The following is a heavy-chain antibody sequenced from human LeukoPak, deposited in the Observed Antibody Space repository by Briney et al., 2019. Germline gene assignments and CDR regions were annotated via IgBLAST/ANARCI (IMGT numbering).Heavy chain of an antibody. CDR2: ISSSGSTI. D-gene: IGHD3-10*01. CDR3: ARRGYYGSGSYYDWCDP. Sequence: GGSLRLSCAASGFTFSDYYMSWIRQAPGKGLEWVSYISSSGSTISYADPVKGRFTISRDNAKNSLYLQMNSLRAEDAAVYYCARRGYYGSGSYYDWCDPWGQGTLVTVSS. V-gene: IGHV3-11*01. CDR1: GFTFSDYY. J-gene: IGHJ5*02.